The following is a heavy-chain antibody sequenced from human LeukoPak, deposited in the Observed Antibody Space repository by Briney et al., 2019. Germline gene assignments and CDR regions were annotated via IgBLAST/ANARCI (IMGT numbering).Heavy chain of an antibody. CDR2: IYYSGST. J-gene: IGHJ6*02. D-gene: IGHD6-13*01. CDR1: GGSISSYY. Sequence: PSETLSLTCSVSGGSISSYYWSWIRQPPGKGLEWIGYIYYSGSTNYNPSLKSRVTISVDTSKNQFSLKLSSVTAADTAVYYCARMYSSSWYGPFGYYYGMDVWGQGTTVTVSS. V-gene: IGHV4-59*01. CDR3: ARMYSSSWYGPFGYYYGMDV.